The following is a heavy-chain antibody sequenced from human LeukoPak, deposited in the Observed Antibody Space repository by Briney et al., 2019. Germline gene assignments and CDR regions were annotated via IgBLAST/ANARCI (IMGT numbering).Heavy chain of an antibody. V-gene: IGHV3-23*01. CDR2: ISGSGGVT. J-gene: IGHJ4*02. CDR3: AKTSDISVRYYFDY. Sequence: GGSLRLSCAASGFTYSGYSMNWVRQAPGKGPEWVSGISGSGGVTYYADSVKGRFTISRDNSKNTLYVQMNSLRVEDTAVYYCAKTSDISVRYYFDYWGQGTLVAVSS. CDR1: GFTYSGYS. D-gene: IGHD3-22*01.